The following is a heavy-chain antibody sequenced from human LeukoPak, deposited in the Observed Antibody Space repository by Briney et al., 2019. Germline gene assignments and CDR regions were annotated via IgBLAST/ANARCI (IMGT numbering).Heavy chain of an antibody. CDR3: AREATWGNWYFDL. CDR2: IRYDGSNK. V-gene: IGHV3-30*02. Sequence: GGSLGLSCAASGFTFSSYGMHWVRQAPGKGLEWVAFIRYDGSNKYYADSVKGRFTISRDNSEKTLYLEMTSLRNEDTAVYYCAREATWGNWYFDLWGRGTLVTVSS. CDR1: GFTFSSYG. J-gene: IGHJ2*01. D-gene: IGHD3-16*01.